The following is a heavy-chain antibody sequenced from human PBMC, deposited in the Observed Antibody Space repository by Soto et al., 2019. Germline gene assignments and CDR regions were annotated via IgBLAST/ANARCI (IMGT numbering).Heavy chain of an antibody. CDR2: IIPIFGTA. CDR1: GGTFSSYA. CDR3: ARHPDIFHYYYYGMDV. J-gene: IGHJ6*02. D-gene: IGHD3-9*01. V-gene: IGHV1-69*01. Sequence: QVQLVQSGAEVKKPGSSVKVSCKACGGTFSSYAMSWVRQAPGQGLERMGGIIPIFGTANYAQKFQGRVTITADESTSTAYMELSSMRSEDTAVYYCARHPDIFHYYYYGMDVWGQGTTVTVSS.